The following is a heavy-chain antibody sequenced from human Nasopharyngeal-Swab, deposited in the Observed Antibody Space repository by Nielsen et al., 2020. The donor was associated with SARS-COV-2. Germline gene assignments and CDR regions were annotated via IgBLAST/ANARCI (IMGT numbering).Heavy chain of an antibody. CDR1: GFTFRGYA. J-gene: IGHJ2*01. V-gene: IGHV3-23*01. CDR2: ISGSGGST. Sequence: GGSLRLSCAASGFTFRGYAMSWVRQAPGKGLEWVSVISGSGGSTNYAGSVKGRFTISRDNSKNTLYLQMNSLRADDTAVYYCAKAPDIVEEWYFELWGRGTLVTVSS. D-gene: IGHD2-15*01. CDR3: AKAPDIVEEWYFEL.